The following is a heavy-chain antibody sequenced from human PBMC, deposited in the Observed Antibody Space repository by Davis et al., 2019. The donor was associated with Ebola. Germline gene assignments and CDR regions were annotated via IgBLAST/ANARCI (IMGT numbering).Heavy chain of an antibody. D-gene: IGHD5-18*01. J-gene: IGHJ3*02. Sequence: PGGSLRLSCAASGFTFSSYGMHWVRQAPGKGLEWVAVISYDGSNKYYADSVKGRFTISRDNSKNTLYLQMNSLRAEDTAVYYCAKVPPGYSYGYGAFDIWGQGTMVTVSS. CDR3: AKVPPGYSYGYGAFDI. CDR1: GFTFSSYG. V-gene: IGHV3-30*18. CDR2: ISYDGSNK.